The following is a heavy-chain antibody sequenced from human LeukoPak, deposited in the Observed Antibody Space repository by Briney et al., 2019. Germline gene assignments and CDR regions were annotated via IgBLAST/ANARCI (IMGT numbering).Heavy chain of an antibody. Sequence: GGSLRLSCAASGLTFSSYWMSWVRQAPGKGLEWVANIKQDRNEKYYVDSVKGRFTVSRDNAKNSLYLQMNSLRAEDTAVYYCARDRKYSSSWLRGYYGMDVWGEGSTVTVSS. J-gene: IGHJ6*04. V-gene: IGHV3-7*01. D-gene: IGHD6-13*01. CDR3: ARDRKYSSSWLRGYYGMDV. CDR1: GLTFSSYW. CDR2: IKQDRNEK.